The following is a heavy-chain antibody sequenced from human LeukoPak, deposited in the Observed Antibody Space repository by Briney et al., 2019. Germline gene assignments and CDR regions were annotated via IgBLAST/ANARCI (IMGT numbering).Heavy chain of an antibody. V-gene: IGHV3-9*01. CDR3: AKDLGSGWYNSCDI. J-gene: IGHJ3*02. Sequence: GRSLRLSSAASRVTLVDYVMHWVREAPGEGLGWVSGICWDSGSIGYADSVRSRFTLSRENAQKSLYLRMNSLRGEDTALYYCAKDLGSGWYNSCDIGGQGARVSVS. D-gene: IGHD6-19*01. CDR2: ICWDSGSI. CDR1: RVTLVDYV.